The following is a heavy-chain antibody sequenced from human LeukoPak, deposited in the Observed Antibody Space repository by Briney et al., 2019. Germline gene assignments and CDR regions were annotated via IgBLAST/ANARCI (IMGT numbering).Heavy chain of an antibody. Sequence: PGGSLRLSCAASGFTFSSYAMHWVRQAPGKGLEWVAVISYDGSNKYYADSVKGRFTTSRDNSKNMLYLQMNSLSAEDTAVYYCARGPGYSSGWYVLSVDYWGQGTLVTVSS. D-gene: IGHD6-19*01. J-gene: IGHJ4*02. V-gene: IGHV3-30*04. CDR2: ISYDGSNK. CDR1: GFTFSSYA. CDR3: ARGPGYSSGWYVLSVDY.